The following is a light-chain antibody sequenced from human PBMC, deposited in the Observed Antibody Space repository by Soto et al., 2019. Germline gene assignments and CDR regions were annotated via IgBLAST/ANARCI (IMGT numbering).Light chain of an antibody. CDR3: QQYNRYSPWT. CDR1: QSISSG. Sequence: DIQMTQSPSTLSASVGDRVTITCRASQSISSGLAWYQQKPGKAPKLLIYKASSLESGVPSRFSGSGSGTEFTLTISRLQPDEFATYYCQQYNRYSPWTFGQGTKVEIK. V-gene: IGKV1-5*03. CDR2: KAS. J-gene: IGKJ1*01.